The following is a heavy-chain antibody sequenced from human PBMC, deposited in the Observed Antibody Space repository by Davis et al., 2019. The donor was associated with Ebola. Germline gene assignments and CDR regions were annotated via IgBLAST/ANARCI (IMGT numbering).Heavy chain of an antibody. CDR2: IDPSDSYT. V-gene: IGHV5-10-1*01. J-gene: IGHJ5*02. D-gene: IGHD2-8*01. CDR1: GSIVTNYF. CDR3: ARHYGGDCTNGLCYHH. Sequence: GESLKISCAASGSIVTNYFISCPRQTRGLRLDWMGRIDPSDSYTNYSPSFQGHVTISADKSISTAYLQWSSLKASDTAMYYCARHYGGDCTNGLCYHHWGQGTLVTVSS.